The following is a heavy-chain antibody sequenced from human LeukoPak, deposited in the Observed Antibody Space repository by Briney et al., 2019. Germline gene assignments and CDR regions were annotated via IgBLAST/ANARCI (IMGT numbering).Heavy chain of an antibody. D-gene: IGHD3-10*01. CDR1: GYTFTGYY. J-gene: IGHJ4*02. CDR2: INPNSGGT. Sequence: GASVKLSCKASGYTFTGYYMHWVRQAPGQGLEWMGWINPNSGGTNYAQKFQGRVTMTRDTSISTAYMELSRLRSDDTAVYYCARELTYYYGSGSPSPFDYWGQGTLVTVSS. CDR3: ARELTYYYGSGSPSPFDY. V-gene: IGHV1-2*02.